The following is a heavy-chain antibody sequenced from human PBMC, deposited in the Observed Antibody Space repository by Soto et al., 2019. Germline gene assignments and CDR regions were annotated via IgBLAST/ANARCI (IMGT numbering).Heavy chain of an antibody. CDR3: ARSGRITFGGVIVTGDY. Sequence: GGSLRLSCAASGFTFSSYSMNWVRQAPGKGLEWVSYISSSSSTIYYADSVKGRFTISRDNAKNSLYLQMNSLRAEDTDVYYCARSGRITFGGVIVTGDYWGQGTLVTVSS. CDR2: ISSSSSTI. D-gene: IGHD3-16*02. CDR1: GFTFSSYS. V-gene: IGHV3-48*01. J-gene: IGHJ4*02.